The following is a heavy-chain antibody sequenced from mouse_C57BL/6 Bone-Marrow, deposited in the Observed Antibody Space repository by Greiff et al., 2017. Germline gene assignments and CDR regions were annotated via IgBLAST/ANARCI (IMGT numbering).Heavy chain of an antibody. CDR2: ISDGGSYT. CDR3: AREGGLDYGNYGRFAY. CDR1: GFTFSSYA. J-gene: IGHJ3*01. D-gene: IGHD2-1*01. V-gene: IGHV5-4*01. Sequence: EVMLVESGGGLVKPGGSLKLPCAASGFTFSSYAMSWVRQTTEKRLEWVATISDGGSYTYYPDNVKGRFTISRDNAKNNLYLQMSHLKSEDTAMYYCAREGGLDYGNYGRFAYWGQGTLVTVSA.